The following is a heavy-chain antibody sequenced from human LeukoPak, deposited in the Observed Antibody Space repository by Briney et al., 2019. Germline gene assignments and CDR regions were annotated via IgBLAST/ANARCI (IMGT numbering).Heavy chain of an antibody. CDR3: ARDKKGPSRKLEGKSPVSYYYGMDV. D-gene: IGHD2-8*01. CDR1: GYTFTSYD. Sequence: ASVKVSCKASGYTFTSYDINWVRQATGQGLEWMGWMNPNSGNTGYAQKFQGRVTMTRDTSISTAYMELSRLRSDDTAVYYCARDKKGPSRKLEGKSPVSYYYGMDVWGQGTTVTVSS. V-gene: IGHV1-8*01. CDR2: MNPNSGNT. J-gene: IGHJ6*02.